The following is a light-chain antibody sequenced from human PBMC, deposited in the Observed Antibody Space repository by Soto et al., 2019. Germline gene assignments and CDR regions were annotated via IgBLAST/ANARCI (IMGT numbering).Light chain of an antibody. CDR3: QQRSNWPRT. Sequence: EIVLTQSPATLSLSPGERATLSCRASQSVSSYLAWYQQKPGQAPRLLIYDASDRATGIPARFSGSGSETAFTLTISSLEPEDFAVYYCQQRSNWPRTFGQGTKVKLK. CDR2: DAS. V-gene: IGKV3-11*01. CDR1: QSVSSY. J-gene: IGKJ1*01.